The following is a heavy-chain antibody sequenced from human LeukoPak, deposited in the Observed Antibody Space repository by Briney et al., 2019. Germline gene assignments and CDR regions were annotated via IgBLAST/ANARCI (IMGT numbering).Heavy chain of an antibody. CDR3: AIPVRVVTAIPVGGHHAFDI. Sequence: GGSLRLSCAASGFTFSSYARSWVRQAPGKGLEWVSSISCSGGSTYYADSVKGRFTISRDNSKKSLYLQMNSLRAEDTALYYCAIPVRVVTAIPVGGHHAFDIWGQGTMVTVSS. V-gene: IGHV3-23*01. D-gene: IGHD2-21*02. J-gene: IGHJ3*02. CDR1: GFTFSSYA. CDR2: ISCSGGST.